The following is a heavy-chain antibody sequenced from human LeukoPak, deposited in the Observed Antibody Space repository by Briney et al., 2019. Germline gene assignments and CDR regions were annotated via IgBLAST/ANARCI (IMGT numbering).Heavy chain of an antibody. D-gene: IGHD6-19*01. CDR2: IYYSGST. Sequence: SETLSLTCTVSGGSISSHYWSWIQQPPGKGLEWIGYIYYSGSTNYNPSLKSRVTISVDTSKNQFSLKLSSVTAADTAVYYCANYSSGWSHYFDYWGQGTLVTVSS. CDR1: GGSISSHY. J-gene: IGHJ4*02. V-gene: IGHV4-59*11. CDR3: ANYSSGWSHYFDY.